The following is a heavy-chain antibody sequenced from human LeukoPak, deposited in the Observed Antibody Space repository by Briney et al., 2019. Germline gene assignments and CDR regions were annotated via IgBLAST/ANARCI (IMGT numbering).Heavy chain of an antibody. D-gene: IGHD2-15*01. CDR3: AREDQVVAAPFDY. V-gene: IGHV3-30*03. J-gene: IGHJ4*02. CDR1: GFTFSSYG. Sequence: GRSLRLSCAASGFTFSSYGMHWVRQAPGKGLEWVAVISYDGSNKYYADSAKGRFTISRDNSKNTLYLQMNSLRAEDTAVCYCAREDQVVAAPFDYWGQGTLVTVSS. CDR2: ISYDGSNK.